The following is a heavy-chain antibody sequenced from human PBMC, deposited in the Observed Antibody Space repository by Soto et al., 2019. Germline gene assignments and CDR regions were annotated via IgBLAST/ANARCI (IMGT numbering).Heavy chain of an antibody. CDR2: IYYSGST. J-gene: IGHJ4*02. Sequence: SETLSLTCTVSGGSISSSSYYWGWIRQPPGKGLEWIGSIYYSGSTYYNPSLKSRVTISVGTSKNQFSLKLSSVTAADTAVYYCERGNWNVPEGFDYWGQGTLVTVSS. V-gene: IGHV4-39*01. CDR3: ERGNWNVPEGFDY. CDR1: GGSISSSSYY. D-gene: IGHD1-20*01.